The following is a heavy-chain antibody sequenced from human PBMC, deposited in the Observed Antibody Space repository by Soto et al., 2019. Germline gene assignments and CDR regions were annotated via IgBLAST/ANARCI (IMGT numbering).Heavy chain of an antibody. V-gene: IGHV4-4*02. D-gene: IGHD2-15*01. CDR2: ISQSGTT. Sequence: SETLSLTCAVSGASISSDNRWTWVRQPPGEGLEWIGEISQSGTTKYNPSLASRVTISVDKSKNQFSLRLTSMTAADTAVYYCAKKVPAALRLFFFFGLDVWGQGTTVTVSS. J-gene: IGHJ6*02. CDR3: AKKVPAALRLFFFFGLDV. CDR1: GASISSDNR.